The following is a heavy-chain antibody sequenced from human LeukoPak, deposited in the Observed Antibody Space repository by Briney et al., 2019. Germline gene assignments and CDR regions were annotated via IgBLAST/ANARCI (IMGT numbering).Heavy chain of an antibody. CDR3: ARGRSSPRY. Sequence: SETLSLTCTVSGGSVSSGSYYWSWIRQPPGKGLEWIGNIYYSGSTNYNRSLKSRVTISVDTSKNQFSLRLSSVTAADTAVYYCARGRSSPRYWGQGTLVTVSS. V-gene: IGHV4-61*01. D-gene: IGHD6-13*01. J-gene: IGHJ4*02. CDR1: GGSVSSGSYY. CDR2: IYYSGST.